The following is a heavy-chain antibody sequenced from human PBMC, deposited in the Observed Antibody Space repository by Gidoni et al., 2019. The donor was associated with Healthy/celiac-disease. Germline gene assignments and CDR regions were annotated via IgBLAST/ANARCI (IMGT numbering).Heavy chain of an antibody. CDR1: GGSISSSSYY. V-gene: IGHV4-39*01. J-gene: IGHJ4*02. CDR2: IYYSGST. D-gene: IGHD3-22*01. CDR3: ARQAVYYDSSGFDY. Sequence: QLQLQESGPGLVKPSETLSLPCTVSGGSISSSSYYWGWIRQPPGKGLEWIGSIYYSGSTYYNPSLKSRVTISVDTSKNQFSLKLSSVTAADTAVYYCARQAVYYDSSGFDYWGQGTLVTVSS.